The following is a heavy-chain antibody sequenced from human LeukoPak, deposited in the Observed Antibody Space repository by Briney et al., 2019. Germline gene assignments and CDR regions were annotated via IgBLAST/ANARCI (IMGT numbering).Heavy chain of an antibody. J-gene: IGHJ4*02. CDR3: ARDLLIAAPGVDY. CDR1: GGSISNYY. CDR2: IYYSGST. V-gene: IGHV4-59*01. Sequence: SETLSLTCTVSGGSISNYYWSWIRQPPGKGLEWIGYIYYSGSTNYNPSLKSRVTISVDTSKNQFSLKLSSVTAADTAVYYCARDLLIAAPGVDYWGQGTLVTVSS. D-gene: IGHD6-13*01.